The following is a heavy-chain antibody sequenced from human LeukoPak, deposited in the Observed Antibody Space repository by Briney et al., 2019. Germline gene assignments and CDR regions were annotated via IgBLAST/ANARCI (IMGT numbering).Heavy chain of an antibody. CDR1: GGSISSSSYY. J-gene: IGHJ4*02. Sequence: SETLSLTCTVSGGSISSSSYYWGWIRQPPGKGLEWIGSIYYSGSTYYNPSLKSRATISVDTSKNQFSLKLSSVTAADTAVYYCASRRVSWSSGPWHYFDYWGQGTLVTVSS. D-gene: IGHD6-19*01. CDR3: ASRRVSWSSGPWHYFDY. V-gene: IGHV4-39*01. CDR2: IYYSGST.